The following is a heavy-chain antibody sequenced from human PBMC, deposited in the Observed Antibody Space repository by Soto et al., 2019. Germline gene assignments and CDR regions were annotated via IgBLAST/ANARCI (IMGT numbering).Heavy chain of an antibody. CDR3: VQDAIKGAYGS. D-gene: IGHD3-16*01. J-gene: IGHJ5*02. V-gene: IGHV3-23*01. CDR1: GFTFSNYA. CDR2: VRGSGTLT. Sequence: EVQLLESGGGLVQPGGSLRLSCAASGFTFSNYAMSWVRQAPGKGLDWVSSVRGSGTLTYYAHSVKGRFTISRDNSNNTVFLQINSLRADDTAIYYCVQDAIKGAYGSWGQGTLVIVSS.